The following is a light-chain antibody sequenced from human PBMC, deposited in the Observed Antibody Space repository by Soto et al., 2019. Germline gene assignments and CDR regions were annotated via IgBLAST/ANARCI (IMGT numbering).Light chain of an antibody. CDR3: RQTYSTPGT. J-gene: IGKJ1*01. V-gene: IGKV1-39*01. CDR2: AAS. Sequence: DIQMTQSPSSLSASVGDRVTITCRASRTISSYLNWYQQKPGKAPNLLIYAASNLQGGVPSRFSGSGSGTDFTLTISSLHSEDFATYYCRQTYSTPGTFGQGTKVDIK. CDR1: RTISSY.